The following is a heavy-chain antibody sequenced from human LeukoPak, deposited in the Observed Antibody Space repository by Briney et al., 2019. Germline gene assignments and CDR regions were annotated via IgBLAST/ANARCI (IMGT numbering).Heavy chain of an antibody. D-gene: IGHD1-14*01. CDR3: ARSPPEAAQFDY. J-gene: IGHJ4*02. CDR1: GGTFSSYA. CDR2: IIPIFGTA. V-gene: IGHV1-69*13. Sequence: GASVKVSCKASGGTFSSYAISWVRQAPGQGLEWTGGIIPIFGTANYAQKFQGRVTITADESTSTAYMELSSLRSEDTAVYYCARSPPEAAQFDYWGQGTLVTVSS.